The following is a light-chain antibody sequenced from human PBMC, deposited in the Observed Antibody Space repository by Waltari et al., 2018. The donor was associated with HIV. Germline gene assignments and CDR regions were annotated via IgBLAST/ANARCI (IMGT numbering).Light chain of an antibody. CDR2: EGS. V-gene: IGLV2-23*01. Sequence: QSALTQFASVSGSPGQSITISCTGTSSDVGNYNPVSWYQQHPGKAPKLMIYEGSKRPSGVSNRFSGSKSGNTASLTISVLQAEYEADYYCCSYANSSTVFGGGTKVTVL. CDR1: SSDVGNYNP. J-gene: IGLJ2*01. CDR3: CSYANSSTV.